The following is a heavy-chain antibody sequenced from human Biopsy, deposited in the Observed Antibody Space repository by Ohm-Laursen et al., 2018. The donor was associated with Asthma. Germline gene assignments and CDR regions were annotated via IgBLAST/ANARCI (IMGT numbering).Heavy chain of an antibody. CDR1: GDSFSNYA. CDR2: LIPVLGTP. CDR3: ARGYSGSDRIVYYYSGLEV. J-gene: IGHJ6*02. Sequence: SVKVSCKASGDSFSNYAISWVRQAPGQGLEWMGGLIPVLGTPDHAQMFEGRVTITADESTSTAYMELSGLSSEDAAVYYCARGYSGSDRIVYYYSGLEVWGQGTTVTVSS. V-gene: IGHV1-69*13. D-gene: IGHD5-12*01.